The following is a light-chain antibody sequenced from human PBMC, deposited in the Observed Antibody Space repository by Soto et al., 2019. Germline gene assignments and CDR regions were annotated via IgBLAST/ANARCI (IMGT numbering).Light chain of an antibody. CDR2: TAS. Sequence: DIQMTQSPSSLSASVGDRVTITCRASQGIGNYLAWFQQKPGKVPKLLIYTASTLQSGVPSRFSGSGSGTDCTLTISNLQLHHVATPYCQKYNRAPITFGQGTRLDIK. CDR1: QGIGNY. CDR3: QKYNRAPIT. V-gene: IGKV1-27*01. J-gene: IGKJ5*01.